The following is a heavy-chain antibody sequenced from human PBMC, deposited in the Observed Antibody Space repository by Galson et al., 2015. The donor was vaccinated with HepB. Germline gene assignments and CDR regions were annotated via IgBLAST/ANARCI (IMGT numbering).Heavy chain of an antibody. D-gene: IGHD3-3*01. CDR3: ARDWNGDYVFEN. CDR1: GFSVNYNY. J-gene: IGHJ4*02. V-gene: IGHV3-53*01. CDR2: LYSDGSV. Sequence: SLRLSCAGSGFSVNYNYMNWVRQAPGKGLEWVSVLYSDGSVFYADSVKGRFTISRDNSKNTVYLQMNSLGAEDTAMYYCARDWNGDYVFENWGQGILVIVSS.